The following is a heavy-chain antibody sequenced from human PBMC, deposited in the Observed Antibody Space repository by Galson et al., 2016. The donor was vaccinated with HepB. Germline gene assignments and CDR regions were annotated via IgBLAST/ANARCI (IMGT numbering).Heavy chain of an antibody. J-gene: IGHJ4*02. D-gene: IGHD2-2*01. V-gene: IGHV3-23*01. Sequence: SLRLSCAGSGFTFSSHPMNWVRQAPGKGQEWVSSIGSRGDDTYYADSVKGRFTVSRDNLKNTLYLQMNSLRADDTAVYYCAKRVSSSKYFDYWGQGTLVTVSS. CDR1: GFTFSSHP. CDR2: IGSRGDDT. CDR3: AKRVSSSKYFDY.